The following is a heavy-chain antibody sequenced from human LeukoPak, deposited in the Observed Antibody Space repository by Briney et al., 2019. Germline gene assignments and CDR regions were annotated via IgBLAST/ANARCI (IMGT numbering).Heavy chain of an antibody. V-gene: IGHV1-2*02. J-gene: IGHJ1*01. D-gene: IGHD6-6*01. CDR3: ARGRSIAARPGYFQH. CDR1: GYTFTGYY. CDR2: INPNSGGT. Sequence: GASVKVSCKASGYTFTGYYMHWVRQAPGQGLEWMGWINPNSGGTNYAQKFQGRVTMTRDTSISTAYMELSRLRSDDTAVYYCARGRSIAARPGYFQHWGQGTLVTVSS.